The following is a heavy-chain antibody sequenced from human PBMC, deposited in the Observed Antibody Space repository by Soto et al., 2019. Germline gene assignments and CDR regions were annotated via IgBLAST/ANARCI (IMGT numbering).Heavy chain of an antibody. CDR2: ISYDGSNK. Sequence: GGSLRLSCAASGFTFSSYAMHWVRQAPGKGLEWVAVISYDGSNKYYADSVKGRFTISRDNSKNTLYLQMNSLRAEDTAVYYCARVRSPYYNYYGMDVWGQGTTVTVSS. V-gene: IGHV3-30-3*01. J-gene: IGHJ6*02. CDR1: GFTFSSYA. CDR3: ARVRSPYYNYYGMDV.